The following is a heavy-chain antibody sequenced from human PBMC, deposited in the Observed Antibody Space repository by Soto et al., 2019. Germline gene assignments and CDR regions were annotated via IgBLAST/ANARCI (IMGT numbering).Heavy chain of an antibody. CDR1: GFTFSSQW. Sequence: PGGSLRLSCAASGFTFSSQWMSWVRQTPGKGLEWVANIKGGGSAKYYVDSVKGRFTISRDNAKNSLYLQMNSLRAEDTAVYYCARWSYDSSGYYRGALDYWGQGTLVTVSS. V-gene: IGHV3-7*01. D-gene: IGHD3-22*01. CDR2: IKGGGSAK. CDR3: ARWSYDSSGYYRGALDY. J-gene: IGHJ4*02.